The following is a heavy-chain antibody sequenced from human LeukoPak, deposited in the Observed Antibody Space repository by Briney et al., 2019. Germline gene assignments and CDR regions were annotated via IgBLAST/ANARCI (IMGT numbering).Heavy chain of an antibody. CDR3: GRHPAVDGPIDN. CDR1: GYIFSSYA. V-gene: IGHV3-23*01. J-gene: IGHJ4*02. Sequence: GGSPRLSCEASGYIFSSYAMSWVRQAPGKGLEWVSVISNSGATTDYADSVKGRFTISRDNSKNTLYLQMNSLRAEDTAVYYCGRHPAVDGPIDNWGQGILVAVSS. CDR2: ISNSGATT. D-gene: IGHD3/OR15-3a*01.